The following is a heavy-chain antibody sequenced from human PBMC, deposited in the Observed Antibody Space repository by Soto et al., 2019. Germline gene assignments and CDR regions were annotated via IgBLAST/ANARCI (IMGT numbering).Heavy chain of an antibody. V-gene: IGHV1-69*06. J-gene: IGHJ4*02. CDR1: GGTFSSYA. Sequence: SVKVSCKASGGTFSSYAISWVRQAPGQGLEWMGGIIPIFGTANYAQKFQGRVTITADKSTSTAYMELSSLRSEDTAVYYCARARRYYDSSGYYKYYFDYWGQGTLVTVSS. CDR3: ARARRYYDSSGYYKYYFDY. D-gene: IGHD3-22*01. CDR2: IIPIFGTA.